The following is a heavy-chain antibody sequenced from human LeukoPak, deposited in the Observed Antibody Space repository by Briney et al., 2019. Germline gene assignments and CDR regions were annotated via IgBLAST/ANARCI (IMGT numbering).Heavy chain of an antibody. D-gene: IGHD1-1*01. Sequence: GASVKVSCKASGYTFTSYAMNWVRQAPGQGLEWMGWINTNTGNPTYAQGFTGRFVFSLDTSVSTAYLQNSSLKAEDTAVYYCARGDRVDGTTIITNHLDYWGQGTLVTVSS. CDR1: GYTFTSYA. CDR2: INTNTGNP. J-gene: IGHJ4*02. CDR3: ARGDRVDGTTIITNHLDY. V-gene: IGHV7-4-1*02.